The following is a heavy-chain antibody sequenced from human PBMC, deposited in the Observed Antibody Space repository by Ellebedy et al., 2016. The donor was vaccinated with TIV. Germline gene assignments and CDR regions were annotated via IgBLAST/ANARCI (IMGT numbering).Heavy chain of an antibody. V-gene: IGHV3-9*01. CDR3: ARDPGYSSSSGGDY. CDR2: ISWNSGSI. CDR1: GFTFDDYA. D-gene: IGHD6-6*01. J-gene: IGHJ4*02. Sequence: SLKISXAASGFTFDDYAMHWVRQAPGKGLEWVSGISWNSGSIGYADSVKGRFTISRDNAKNSLYLQMNSLRAEDTAVYYCARDPGYSSSSGGDYWGQGTLVTVSS.